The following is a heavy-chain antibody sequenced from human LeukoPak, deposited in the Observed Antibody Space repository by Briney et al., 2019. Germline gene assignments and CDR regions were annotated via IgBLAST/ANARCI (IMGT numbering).Heavy chain of an antibody. D-gene: IGHD5-18*01. J-gene: IGHJ4*02. Sequence: GGSLRLSCAASGFNFSSYAMSWVRQAPGKGLEWVSAISGSGGSTYYADSVKGRFTISRDNSKNTLYLQMNSLRAEDTAVYYCARSWIQLWLLGYWGQGTLVTVSS. CDR3: ARSWIQLWLLGY. CDR2: ISGSGGST. CDR1: GFNFSSYA. V-gene: IGHV3-23*01.